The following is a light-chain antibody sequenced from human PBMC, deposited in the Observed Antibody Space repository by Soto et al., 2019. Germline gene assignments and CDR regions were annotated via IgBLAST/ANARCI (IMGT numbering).Light chain of an antibody. Sequence: EIEMTQSPATVSLDPGERVTLSCRASESVSTKLAWYQQKAGQAPRLLIYGASTRATGIPARFGGSGSGTEFTLTICSLQSEDFAVYYCQQYSRWRTFGQGSNVDI. V-gene: IGKV3-15*01. CDR3: QQYSRWRT. CDR2: GAS. CDR1: ESVSTK. J-gene: IGKJ1*01.